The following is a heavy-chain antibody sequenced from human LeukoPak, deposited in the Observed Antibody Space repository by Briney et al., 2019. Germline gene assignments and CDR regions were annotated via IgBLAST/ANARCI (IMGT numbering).Heavy chain of an antibody. CDR3: ARRGSSRDYYYYYYMDV. D-gene: IGHD6-6*01. Sequence: GGSLQISCQGSGSIFTSYWIGWVRQLPGKGLEWMGIIYPGDSDTRYSPSFQGQVTISADKSISTAYLQWSSLKASDTAMYYCARRGSSRDYYYYYYMDVWGKGTTVTVSS. J-gene: IGHJ6*03. CDR2: IYPGDSDT. CDR1: GSIFTSYW. V-gene: IGHV5-51*01.